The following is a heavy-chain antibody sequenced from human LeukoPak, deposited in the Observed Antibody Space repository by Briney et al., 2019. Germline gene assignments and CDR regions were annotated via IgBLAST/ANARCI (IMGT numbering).Heavy chain of an antibody. J-gene: IGHJ3*02. CDR2: IYTSGST. CDR3: ARDWPRVVVTAPLGAFDI. D-gene: IGHD2-21*02. V-gene: IGHV4-61*02. Sequence: PSETLSLTCTVSGGSISSGSYYWSWIRQPAGKGPEWIGRIYTSGSTNYNPSLKSRVTISVDTSKNQFSLKLSSVTAADTAVYYCARDWPRVVVTAPLGAFDIWGQGTMVTVSS. CDR1: GGSISSGSYY.